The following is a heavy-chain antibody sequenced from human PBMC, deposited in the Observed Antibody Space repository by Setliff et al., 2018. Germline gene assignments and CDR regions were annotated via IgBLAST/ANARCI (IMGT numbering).Heavy chain of an antibody. CDR3: ARGGSSGWYGGAFDM. CDR2: IYNSGST. J-gene: IGHJ3*02. Sequence: SETLSLTCTVSGGSLRNNFWGWIRQSPGKGLEWIGNIYNSGSTYYNPSLKSRVTMSVDTSKNHFSLKLTSVTAAETALYYCARGGSSGWYGGAFDMWGQGTKVTVSS. D-gene: IGHD6-19*01. CDR1: GGSLRNNF. V-gene: IGHV4-39*02.